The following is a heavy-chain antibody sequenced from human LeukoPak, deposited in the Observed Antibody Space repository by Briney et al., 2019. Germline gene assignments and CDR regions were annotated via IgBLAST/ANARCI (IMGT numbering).Heavy chain of an antibody. Sequence: GESLKISCKGSGYSFTSYWISWVRQMRGKGLEWMGRIDPSDSYTNYSPSFQGHVTISADKSTSTAYLQWSSLKASDTAMYYCARHPPAWYFDLWGRGTLVTVSS. CDR2: IDPSDSYT. CDR3: ARHPPAWYFDL. CDR1: GYSFTSYW. V-gene: IGHV5-10-1*01. J-gene: IGHJ2*01.